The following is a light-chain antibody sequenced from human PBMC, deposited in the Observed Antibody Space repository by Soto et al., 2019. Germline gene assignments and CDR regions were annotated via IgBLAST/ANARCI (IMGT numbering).Light chain of an antibody. CDR1: RGISSY. Sequence: DIQFTQSPSFLSASVGDRVTITCRASRGISSYLAWFQQIPGKPPKLVIYAASTLQPGVPSRFSGGGSGTEFTLTISSLQPEDFATYYCQQLDSYPYTFGQGTKLEIK. J-gene: IGKJ2*01. CDR3: QQLDSYPYT. CDR2: AAS. V-gene: IGKV1-9*01.